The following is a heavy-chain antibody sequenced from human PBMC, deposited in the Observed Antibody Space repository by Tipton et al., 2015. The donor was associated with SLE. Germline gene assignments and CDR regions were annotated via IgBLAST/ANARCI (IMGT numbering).Heavy chain of an antibody. CDR3: ARLRGYGDYGRAFDI. J-gene: IGHJ3*02. CDR2: INPSGGST. D-gene: IGHD4-17*01. V-gene: IGHV1-46*01. CDR1: GYTFTSYY. Sequence: QSGAEVKKPGASVKVSCKASGYTFTSYYMHWVRQAPGQGLEWMGIINPSGGSTSYAQKFQGRVTMTRDTSTSTVYMELSSLRSEDTAVYYCARLRGYGDYGRAFDIWGQGTMVTVSS.